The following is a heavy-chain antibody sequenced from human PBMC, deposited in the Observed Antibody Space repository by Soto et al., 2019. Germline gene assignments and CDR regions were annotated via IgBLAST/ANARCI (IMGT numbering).Heavy chain of an antibody. V-gene: IGHV4-59*03. Sequence: VQLLESGPGLERPSETLSLTCTVSGGSFGSFYWSWLRQPPGKRLECIGYSHYSGNSNYSPSLRSRVSISLDTSKNECSLKLHSVTAADTAVYYCAAGGSPAAGDLWGPGILVTVSS. CDR3: AAGGSPAAGDL. CDR1: GGSFGSFY. D-gene: IGHD2-2*01. CDR2: SHYSGNS. J-gene: IGHJ5*02.